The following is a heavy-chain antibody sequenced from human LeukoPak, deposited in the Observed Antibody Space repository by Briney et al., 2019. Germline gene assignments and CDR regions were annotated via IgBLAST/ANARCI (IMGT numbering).Heavy chain of an antibody. CDR3: ARAVVVPAAKGGYYYYYYGMDV. Sequence: PSETLSLTCTVSGGSLSSYYWSWLRQPPGKGLEWIGYIHYSGSTNYNPSLKSRVTISVDTSKNQFSLKLSSVTAADTAVYYCARAVVVPAAKGGYYYYYYGMDVWGQGTTVTVSS. V-gene: IGHV4-59*08. CDR1: GGSLSSYY. J-gene: IGHJ6*02. D-gene: IGHD2-2*01. CDR2: IHYSGST.